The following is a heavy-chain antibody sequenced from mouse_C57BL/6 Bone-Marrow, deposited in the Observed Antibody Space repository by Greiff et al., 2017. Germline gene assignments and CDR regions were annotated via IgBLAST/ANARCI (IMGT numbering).Heavy chain of an antibody. J-gene: IGHJ3*01. CDR3: ARSYYSNYGFAY. Sequence: EVMLVESGGGLVQPGGSLSLSCAASGFTFTDYYMSWVRQPPGKALEWLGFIRNTANGYTTEYSASVKGRFTISRDNSQSILYLQMNALRAEDSATYYCARSYYSNYGFAYWGQGTLVTVSA. CDR2: IRNTANGYTT. V-gene: IGHV7-3*01. D-gene: IGHD2-5*01. CDR1: GFTFTDYY.